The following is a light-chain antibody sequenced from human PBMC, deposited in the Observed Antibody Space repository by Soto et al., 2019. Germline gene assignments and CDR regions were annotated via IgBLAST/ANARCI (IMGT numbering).Light chain of an antibody. CDR3: CSYKSSSTLYV. J-gene: IGLJ1*01. CDR1: SSDFGAYNY. CDR2: DVT. Sequence: QSVLTQPASVSGSPGQSITISCTGTSSDFGAYNYVSWYQQHPGKAPKLIIYDVTNRPAGISSRFSASKSGNTASLTISVLQAEDEADYYCCSYKSSSTLYVFGIGTKVTVL. V-gene: IGLV2-14*03.